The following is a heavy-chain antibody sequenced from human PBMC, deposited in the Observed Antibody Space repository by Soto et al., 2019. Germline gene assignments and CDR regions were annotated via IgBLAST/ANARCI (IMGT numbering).Heavy chain of an antibody. J-gene: IGHJ6*04. CDR1: GYTFTSFG. CDR3: ARDSPYDSLLGYYYGMDV. V-gene: IGHV1-18*01. D-gene: IGHD3-22*01. CDR2: ISAYNGNT. Sequence: QVQLVQSGAEVKKPGASVKVSCEASGYTFTSFGISWVRQAPGQGLEWMGWISAYNGNTNYAQKLQGRVTMTTDTSTSTAYMELRSLRSDDTAVYYCARDSPYDSLLGYYYGMDVWGKGTTVTVSS.